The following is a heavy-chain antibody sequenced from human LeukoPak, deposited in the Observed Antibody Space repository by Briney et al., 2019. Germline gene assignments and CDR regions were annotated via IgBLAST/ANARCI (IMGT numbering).Heavy chain of an antibody. Sequence: GGSLRLSCAASGFTFSDYYMSWIRQAPGKGLEWVSYISSSSSYINYADSVRGRFTISRDNAKNSLYLQMNSLRAEDTAVYYCARDFGSSFGELFSPADYWGQGTLVTVSS. CDR2: ISSSSSYI. V-gene: IGHV3-11*06. CDR1: GFTFSDYY. D-gene: IGHD3-10*01. J-gene: IGHJ4*02. CDR3: ARDFGSSFGELFSPADY.